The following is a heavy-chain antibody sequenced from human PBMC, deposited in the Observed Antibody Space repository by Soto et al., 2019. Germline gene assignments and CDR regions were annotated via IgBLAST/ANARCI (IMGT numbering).Heavy chain of an antibody. V-gene: IGHV3-33*01. CDR1: GFTFSSYG. Sequence: QVQLVESGGGVVQPGRSLRLSCAASGFTFSSYGMHWVRQAPGKGLEWVAVIWYDGSNKYYADSVKGRFTISRDNSKNTLYLQMNSLRAEDTAVYYCARELRLLGYCSGGSCYLDYWGQGTLVTVSS. J-gene: IGHJ4*02. CDR3: ARELRLLGYCSGGSCYLDY. D-gene: IGHD2-15*01. CDR2: IWYDGSNK.